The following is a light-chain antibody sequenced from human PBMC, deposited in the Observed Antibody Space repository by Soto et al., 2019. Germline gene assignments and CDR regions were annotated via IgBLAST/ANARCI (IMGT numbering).Light chain of an antibody. CDR3: QQYNSFSWT. V-gene: IGKV1-39*01. Sequence: DIQMTQSQSSLSASVGDRVTITCRASQSISSYLNWYQQKPGKAPELLIYAASTLQSGVPSRFSGSGSGTDFTLTISCLQSEDFATYYCQQYNSFSWTFGQGT. CDR1: QSISSY. CDR2: AAS. J-gene: IGKJ1*01.